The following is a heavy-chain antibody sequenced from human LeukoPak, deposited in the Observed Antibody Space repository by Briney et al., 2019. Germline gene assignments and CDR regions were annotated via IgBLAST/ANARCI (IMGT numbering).Heavy chain of an antibody. CDR2: IIPILGIA. V-gene: IGHV1-69*04. Sequence: SVKVSCKASGGTFSSYAISWVRQAPGQGLGWMGRIIPILGIANYAQKFQGRVTITADKSTSTAYMELSSLRSEDTAVYYCASPISYGDYYYGMDVWGQGTTVTVSS. CDR3: ASPISYGDYYYGMDV. J-gene: IGHJ6*02. D-gene: IGHD4-17*01. CDR1: GGTFSSYA.